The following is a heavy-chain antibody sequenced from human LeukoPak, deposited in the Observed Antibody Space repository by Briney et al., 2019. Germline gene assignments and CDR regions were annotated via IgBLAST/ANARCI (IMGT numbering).Heavy chain of an antibody. CDR3: AREAFGSGKRVFDY. CDR2: IYTTGST. D-gene: IGHD3-10*01. Sequence: PSQTLSLTCTVSGASISGGGYYWTWIRQSAGKGLEWIGHIYTTGSTNYNPSLKSRVTISVDTSNNHFSLQLNFVTAADTAVYYCAREAFGSGKRVFDYWGQGTRVTVSA. J-gene: IGHJ4*02. CDR1: GASISGGGYY. V-gene: IGHV4-61*09.